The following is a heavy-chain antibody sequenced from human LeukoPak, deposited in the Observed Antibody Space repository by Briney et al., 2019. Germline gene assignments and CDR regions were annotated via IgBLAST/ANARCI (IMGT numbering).Heavy chain of an antibody. CDR2: ISSGSSST. D-gene: IGHD6-6*01. V-gene: IGHV3-48*03. CDR1: GFTFSSYE. J-gene: IGHJ4*02. Sequence: GGSLRLSCAASGFTFSSYEMNWVRQAPGKGLEWVSYISSGSSSTFYADSVKGRFTISRDNAKNSLYLQMNSLRVEDTAVYYCVRGGIAARFAYWGQGTLVTVSS. CDR3: VRGGIAARFAY.